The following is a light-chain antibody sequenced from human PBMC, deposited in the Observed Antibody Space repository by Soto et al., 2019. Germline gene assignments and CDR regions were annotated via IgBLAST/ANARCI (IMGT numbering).Light chain of an antibody. CDR2: GAS. V-gene: IGKV3-20*01. CDR3: QQYGSSPWT. J-gene: IGKJ1*01. Sequence: EIVLTQSPGTLSLSPGERATLSCRASQSVSSNYLAWYQQKPGQAPRLLIYGASSRATGIPDRFSGSGSGTDFTLTISRLEPEDFAVYYCQQYGSSPWTFGQGTKGESK. CDR1: QSVSSNY.